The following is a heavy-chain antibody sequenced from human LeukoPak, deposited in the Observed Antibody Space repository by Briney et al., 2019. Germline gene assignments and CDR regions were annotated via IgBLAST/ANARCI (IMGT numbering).Heavy chain of an antibody. D-gene: IGHD5-24*01. Sequence: GGSLRLSCAASGFTFSSYGMHWVRQAPGKGREWVAVISYDGSNKYYTDSVKGRFTISRDNSKNTLYLQMNSLRAEDTGVYYCAKDGIRWDLKRGVDYWGQGTLVTVSS. CDR2: ISYDGSNK. CDR3: AKDGIRWDLKRGVDY. V-gene: IGHV3-30*18. CDR1: GFTFSSYG. J-gene: IGHJ4*02.